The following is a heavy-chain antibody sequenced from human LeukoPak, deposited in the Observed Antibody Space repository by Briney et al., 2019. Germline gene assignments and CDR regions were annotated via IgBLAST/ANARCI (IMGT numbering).Heavy chain of an antibody. D-gene: IGHD1-26*01. Sequence: SETLSLTCAVYGGSFSGYYWSWIRRPPGKGLEWIGEINQSGSTNYNPSLKSRVTISVDTSKNQFSLKLSSVAAADTAVDYCARVYWSKKVGATNADYWGQGTLVTVSS. CDR2: INQSGST. CDR1: GGSFSGYY. J-gene: IGHJ4*02. V-gene: IGHV4-34*01. CDR3: ARVYWSKKVGATNADY.